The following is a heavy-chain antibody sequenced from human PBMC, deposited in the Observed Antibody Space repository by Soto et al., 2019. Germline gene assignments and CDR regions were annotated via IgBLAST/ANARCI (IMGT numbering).Heavy chain of an antibody. CDR2: INSDGSTT. V-gene: IGHV3-74*01. Sequence: GGSLRLSCAASGFTLSSYWMHWVRQAPGKGLVWVSRINSDGSTTSYADSVKGRFTIPRDNAKNTLDLQMNSLRVEDTAVYYCARDLTGSGTYWGQGTLVTVSS. CDR3: ARDLTGSGTY. D-gene: IGHD2-15*01. J-gene: IGHJ4*02. CDR1: GFTLSSYW.